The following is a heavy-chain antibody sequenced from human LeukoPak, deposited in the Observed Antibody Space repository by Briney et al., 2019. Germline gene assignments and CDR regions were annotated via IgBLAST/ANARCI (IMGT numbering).Heavy chain of an antibody. CDR3: ARHFHYSNNWFDP. J-gene: IGHJ5*02. V-gene: IGHV4-39*01. CDR1: GGSISSGTYY. D-gene: IGHD4-11*01. Sequence: SETLSLTCNVSGGSISSGTYYWSWIRQPPGMGLEWIGSIYYSGSTLYNASLKSRVTISVDTSKNHFSLKLSSVTAADTAVYYCARHFHYSNNWFDPWGQGTLVTVSS. CDR2: IYYSGST.